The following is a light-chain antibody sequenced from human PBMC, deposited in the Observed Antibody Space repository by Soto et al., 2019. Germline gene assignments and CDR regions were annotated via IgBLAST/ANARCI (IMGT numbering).Light chain of an antibody. Sequence: EIVLTQSPATLSLSPGERATLSCRASQSVSSSLAWYQQKPGQAPRLLIYDASNRATGIPARFSGSGSGTDFTLTISRLEPEDFAVYYCQLFGNSPRITFGPGTKVDIK. CDR3: QLFGNSPRIT. CDR2: DAS. V-gene: IGKV3-11*01. J-gene: IGKJ3*01. CDR1: QSVSSS.